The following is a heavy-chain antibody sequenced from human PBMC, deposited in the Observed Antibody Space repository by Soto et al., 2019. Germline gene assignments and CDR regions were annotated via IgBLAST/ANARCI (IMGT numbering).Heavy chain of an antibody. Sequence: PGESLKISCQASGYKFTSYWIGWVRQMPGKGLEWMGMIYPGDSDTRYSPSFQGQVTISADKSISSAYLQWSSLKASDTAMYYCVRRLTMVDDWGKGTLVTVSS. D-gene: IGHD3-10*01. CDR2: IYPGDSDT. CDR1: GYKFTSYW. CDR3: VRRLTMVDD. V-gene: IGHV5-51*01. J-gene: IGHJ4*02.